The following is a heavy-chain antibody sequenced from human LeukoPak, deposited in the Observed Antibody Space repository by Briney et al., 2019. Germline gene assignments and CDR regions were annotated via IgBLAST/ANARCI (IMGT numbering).Heavy chain of an antibody. V-gene: IGHV4-59*01. CDR3: ARIEYSNGHLDY. CDR1: GDSIRSYY. CDR2: IYYSGST. D-gene: IGHD2/OR15-2a*01. Sequence: SETLSLTCTVSGDSIRSYYWSWIRQPPGKRLEWIGYIYYSGSTNYNPSLKSRVTISVDTSKNQFSLKLGSVTAADTAVYYCARIEYSNGHLDYWGQGTLVTVSS. J-gene: IGHJ4*02.